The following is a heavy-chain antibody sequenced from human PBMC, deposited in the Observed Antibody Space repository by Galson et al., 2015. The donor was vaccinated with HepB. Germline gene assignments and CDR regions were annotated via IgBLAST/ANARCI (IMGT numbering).Heavy chain of an antibody. Sequence: SLRLSCAASGFTFSSYSMNWVRQAPGKGLEWVSSISSSSSNIYYDDSVKGRFTISRDNAKNSLYLQMNSLRAEDTAVYYCVRDATGYCSGGSCYPNWFDPWGQGTLVTVSS. D-gene: IGHD2-15*01. V-gene: IGHV3-21*01. J-gene: IGHJ5*02. CDR3: VRDATGYCSGGSCYPNWFDP. CDR1: GFTFSSYS. CDR2: ISSSSSNI.